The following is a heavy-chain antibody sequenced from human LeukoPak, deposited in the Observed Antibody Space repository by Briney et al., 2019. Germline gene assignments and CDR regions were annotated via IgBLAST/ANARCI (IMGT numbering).Heavy chain of an antibody. J-gene: IGHJ4*02. Sequence: SETLSLTCAVYGRSFSGYYWSWIRQPPGKGLEWIGEINHSGSTNYNPSLKSRVTISVDTSKNQFSLKLSSVTAADTAVYYCARGWNRGFDYWGQGTLVTVSS. CDR1: GRSFSGYY. D-gene: IGHD1-1*01. CDR3: ARGWNRGFDY. CDR2: INHSGST. V-gene: IGHV4-34*01.